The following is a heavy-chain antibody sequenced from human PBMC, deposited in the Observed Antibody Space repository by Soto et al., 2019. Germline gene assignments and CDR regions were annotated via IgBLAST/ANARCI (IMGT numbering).Heavy chain of an antibody. J-gene: IGHJ3*02. CDR2: ISAYNGDT. CDR1: CYTFTSYG. V-gene: IGHV1-18*04. Sequence: ASVKVACKASCYTFTSYGSSRVRQAPGQELEWMGWISAYNGDTNYAQKLQGRVTMTTDTSTSTAYMELRSLRPDDTAVYYCARDHMIALGYDAFDSWDQRTMGTVSS. CDR3: ARDHMIALGYDAFDS. D-gene: IGHD3-22*01.